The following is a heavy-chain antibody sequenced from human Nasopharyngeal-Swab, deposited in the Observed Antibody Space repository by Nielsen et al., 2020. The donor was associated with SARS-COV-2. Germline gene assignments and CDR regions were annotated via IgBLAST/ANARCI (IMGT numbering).Heavy chain of an antibody. Sequence: SETLSLTCTVSGGSISSYYWSWIRQPPGKGLEWIGYISYSGSTNYIPSLKSRVTISVDTSKNQFSLKLSSVTAADTAVYYCARRGLTGRGFDYWGQGTLVTVSS. V-gene: IGHV4-59*12. J-gene: IGHJ4*02. CDR1: GGSISSYY. D-gene: IGHD3-10*01. CDR2: ISYSGST. CDR3: ARRGLTGRGFDY.